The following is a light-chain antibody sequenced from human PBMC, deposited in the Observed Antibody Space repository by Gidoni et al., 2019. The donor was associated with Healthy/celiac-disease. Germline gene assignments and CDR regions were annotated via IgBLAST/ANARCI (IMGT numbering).Light chain of an antibody. Sequence: EIVLTQSPGTLSLSPGERATLSCRASQSVSSSYLAWYQQKPGQAPSLLIYGASSRATGIPDRFSGNGSVTDFTLTISRLEPEDFAVYYCQQYGSSPPYTFGQGTKLEIK. CDR1: QSVSSSY. V-gene: IGKV3-20*01. CDR2: GAS. CDR3: QQYGSSPPYT. J-gene: IGKJ2*01.